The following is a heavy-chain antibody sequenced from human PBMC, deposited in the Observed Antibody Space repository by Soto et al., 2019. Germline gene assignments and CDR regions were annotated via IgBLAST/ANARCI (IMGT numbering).Heavy chain of an antibody. J-gene: IGHJ4*02. Sequence: QVQLVESGGGVVQPGRSLRLSCAASGFTFSSYAMHWVRQAPGKGLEWVAVISYDGSNKYYADSVKGRFTISRDNSKNTLYLQMNSLRAEDTAVYYCARGDYYFLDYWGQGTLVTVSS. D-gene: IGHD3-10*01. CDR1: GFTFSSYA. CDR3: ARGDYYFLDY. V-gene: IGHV3-30-3*01. CDR2: ISYDGSNK.